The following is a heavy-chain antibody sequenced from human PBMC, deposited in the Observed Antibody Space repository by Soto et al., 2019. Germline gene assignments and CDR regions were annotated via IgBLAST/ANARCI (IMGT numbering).Heavy chain of an antibody. CDR3: ARENRYYDTLTGYYYGMDV. D-gene: IGHD3-9*01. CDR2: IYYSGST. CDR1: GGSISSYY. J-gene: IGHJ6*02. V-gene: IGHV4-59*01. Sequence: SETLSLTCTVSGGSISSYYWSWIRQPPGKGLEWIGYIYYSGSTNYNPSLKSRVTISVDTSKNQFSLKLSSVTAADTAVYYCARENRYYDTLTGYYYGMDVWGQGTTVTVSS.